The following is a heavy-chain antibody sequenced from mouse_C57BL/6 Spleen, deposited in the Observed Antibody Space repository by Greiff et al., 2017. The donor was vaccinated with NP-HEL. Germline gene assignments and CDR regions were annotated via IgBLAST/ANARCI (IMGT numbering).Heavy chain of an antibody. J-gene: IGHJ2*01. Sequence: DVQLQESGAELVKPGASVKLSCTASGFNIKDYYMHWVKQRTEQGLEWIGRIDPEDGETKYAPKFQGKATLPADTSSNTAYLQLSSLTSEDTAVYYCARGHRDHGDYFGYWGQGTTLTVSS. CDR3: ARGHRDHGDYFGY. V-gene: IGHV14-2*01. D-gene: IGHD3-1*01. CDR1: GFNIKDYY. CDR2: IDPEDGET.